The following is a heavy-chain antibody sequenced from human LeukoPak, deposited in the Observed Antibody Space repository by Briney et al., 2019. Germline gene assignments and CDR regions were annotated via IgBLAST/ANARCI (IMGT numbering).Heavy chain of an antibody. V-gene: IGHV3-21*01. CDR3: ATEYGAYAQGYIDV. CDR2: ISSSSSYI. D-gene: IGHD4-17*01. CDR1: GFTFSSYS. Sequence: GGSLRLSCSPSGFTFSSYSMIWVRQAPGKGLEWVSSISSSSSYIYYADSVKGRFTISRDNAKNSLYLQMNSLRAEDTAVYYYATEYGAYAQGYIDVWGKGTTVTVSS. J-gene: IGHJ6*03.